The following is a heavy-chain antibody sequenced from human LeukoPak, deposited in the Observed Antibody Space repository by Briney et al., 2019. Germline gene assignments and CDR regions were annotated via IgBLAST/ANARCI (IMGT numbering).Heavy chain of an antibody. D-gene: IGHD5-18*01. J-gene: IGHJ4*02. CDR3: ARGVRRIQLWPTGAYYFDY. Sequence: SETLSLTCTVSGGSISGSYWDWIRQSPGKGLEWLGYVYYTGRTNYNPSLKSRLTISVDTSKNQFSLKLSSVTAADTAVYYCARGVRRIQLWPTGAYYFDYWGQGTLVTVSS. CDR2: VYYTGRT. CDR1: GGSISGSY. V-gene: IGHV4-59*12.